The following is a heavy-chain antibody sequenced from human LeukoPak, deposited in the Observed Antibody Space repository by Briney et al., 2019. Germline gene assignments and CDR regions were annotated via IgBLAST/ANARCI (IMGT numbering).Heavy chain of an antibody. CDR2: IYSGGST. D-gene: IGHD1-1*01. V-gene: IGHV3-53*01. Sequence: GGSLRLSCAASGFTFSSYSMSWVRQAPGKGLEWVSVIYSGGSTYYADSVKGRFTISRDNSKNTLYLQMNSLRAEDTAVYYCARASTWNYDYWGQGTLVTVSS. CDR1: GFTFSSYS. J-gene: IGHJ4*02. CDR3: ARASTWNYDY.